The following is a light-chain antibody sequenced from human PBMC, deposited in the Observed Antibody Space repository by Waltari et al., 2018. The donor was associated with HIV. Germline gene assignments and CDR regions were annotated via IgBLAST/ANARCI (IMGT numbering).Light chain of an antibody. V-gene: IGLV2-11*01. CDR1: RSDVGSYNY. Sequence: QSALTQPRSVSGSPGQSVPISCTGTRSDVGSYNYVSWYQQHPGQAPKPMIYDVTKRPAGVPDRFSGSKSGNTASLTISGLQAEDEAEYYCCSYAVTSTVFGGGTKLTVL. CDR2: DVT. J-gene: IGLJ2*01. CDR3: CSYAVTSTV.